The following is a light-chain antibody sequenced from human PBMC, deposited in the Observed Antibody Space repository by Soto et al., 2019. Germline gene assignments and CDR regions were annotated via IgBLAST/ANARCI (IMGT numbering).Light chain of an antibody. CDR2: DVS. CDR1: SSDVGGYNY. Sequence: QSLLTQPASLSWSPGQSITISFTGNSSDVGGYNYVSWYQQHPGKAPKLMIYDVSNRPSGVSNRFSGSKSGNTASLTISGLQAEDEADYYCSSYTSSSTLYVFGTGTRSPS. J-gene: IGLJ1*01. V-gene: IGLV2-14*01. CDR3: SSYTSSSTLYV.